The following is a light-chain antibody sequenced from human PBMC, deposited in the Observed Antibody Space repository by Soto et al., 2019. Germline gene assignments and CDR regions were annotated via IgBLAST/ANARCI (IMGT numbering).Light chain of an antibody. J-gene: IGKJ1*01. V-gene: IGKV1-5*01. Sequence: DFQMTQSPSTLSASVGDRVTITCRASQSISGWLAWYQQKPGKAPKLLIYDASILESGVPSRFSGSGSGTEFTLTISSLQPDDFATYYCQQYSSYSWTFGQGTKVEFK. CDR2: DAS. CDR1: QSISGW. CDR3: QQYSSYSWT.